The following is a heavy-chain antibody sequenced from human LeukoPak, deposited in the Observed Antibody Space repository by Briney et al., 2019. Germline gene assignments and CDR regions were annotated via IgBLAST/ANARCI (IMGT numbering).Heavy chain of an antibody. CDR1: GFTFSANN. CDR2: IEHAGSQR. V-gene: IGHV3-30*02. CDR3: GKSAIAPTNKVVVPAAIFY. J-gene: IGHJ4*02. D-gene: IGHD2-2*01. Sequence: GGSLRLSCAVSGFTFSANNMHWVRQAPGKGLEWVTFIEHAGSQRFYADSVKGRFTISRDSSKNTLYLQMNSLRAEDTAVYYCGKSAIAPTNKVVVPAAIFYWGQGTLVTVSS.